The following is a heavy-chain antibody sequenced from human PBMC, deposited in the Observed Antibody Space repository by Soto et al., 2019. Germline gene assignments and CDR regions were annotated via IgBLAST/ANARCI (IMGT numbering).Heavy chain of an antibody. Sequence: SETLSLTCTVSGGSVSSGSYYWSWIRQPPGKGLEWIGYIYYSGSTNYNPSLKSRVTISVDTSKNQFSLKLSSVTAADTAVYYCARVLSNVYSSGWYPDRWGQGTLVTVSS. D-gene: IGHD6-19*01. V-gene: IGHV4-61*01. CDR1: GGSVSSGSYY. CDR3: ARVLSNVYSSGWYPDR. CDR2: IYYSGST. J-gene: IGHJ4*02.